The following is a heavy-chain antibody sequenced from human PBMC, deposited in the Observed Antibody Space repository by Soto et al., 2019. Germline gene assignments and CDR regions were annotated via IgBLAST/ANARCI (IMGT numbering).Heavy chain of an antibody. CDR3: SRSLAIDFDS. CDR2: IRRIAYGGTT. Sequence: GGSLRLCCSASGFNFAAYTMSWVRLTPGKGLEWVGFIRRIAYGGTTDYAASVKGRFTISRDDSRKIVYLQMSRLKIEDTAVYYCSRSLAIDFDSWGQGTLVTVSS. V-gene: IGHV3-49*04. J-gene: IGHJ4*02. CDR1: GFNFAAYT.